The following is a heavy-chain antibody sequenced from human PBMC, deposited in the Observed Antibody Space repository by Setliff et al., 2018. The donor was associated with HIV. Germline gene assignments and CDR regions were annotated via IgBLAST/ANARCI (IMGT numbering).Heavy chain of an antibody. J-gene: IGHJ3*02. Sequence: ASETLSLTCTVSGGSISSSSYYWGWIRQPPGKGLEWIGSIFHSGSSYYNPSLKSRVTISVDTWKYQFSLKLSSVTAADTAVYYCARSSRVTTFGGVWRDDAFDIWGQGTMVTVS. D-gene: IGHD3-16*01. CDR1: GGSISSSSYY. CDR2: IFHSGSS. V-gene: IGHV4-39*01. CDR3: ARSSRVTTFGGVWRDDAFDI.